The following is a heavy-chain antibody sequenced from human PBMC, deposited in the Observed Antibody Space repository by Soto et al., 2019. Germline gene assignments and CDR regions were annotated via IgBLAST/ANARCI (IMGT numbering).Heavy chain of an antibody. CDR1: GFTFSSYA. D-gene: IGHD6-13*01. V-gene: IGHV3-23*01. CDR3: AKKGYSSSWYPDAFDI. CDR2: ISGSGGST. J-gene: IGHJ3*02. Sequence: GGSLRLSCAASGFTFSSYAMSWVRQAPGKGLEWVSAISGSGGSTYYADSVKGRFTISRDNSKNTLYLQMNSLRAEDTAVYYCAKKGYSSSWYPDAFDIWGQGTMVTVSS.